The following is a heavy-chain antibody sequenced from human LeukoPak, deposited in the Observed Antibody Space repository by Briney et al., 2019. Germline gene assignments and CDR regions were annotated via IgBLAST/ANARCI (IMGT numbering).Heavy chain of an antibody. CDR1: GFTFSTYS. CDR2: ISWEGDIK. D-gene: IGHD3-16*01. J-gene: IGHJ4*02. Sequence: GGSLRLSCAASGFTFSTYSMNWVRQAPGKGLEWVSVISWEGDIKYYADSMKGRFTISRDNSKNSLFLQMNSLRSEDTAVYYCAKDRGLRGFSFGSLDYWGQGTLVTASS. CDR3: AKDRGLRGFSFGSLDY. V-gene: IGHV3-43*01.